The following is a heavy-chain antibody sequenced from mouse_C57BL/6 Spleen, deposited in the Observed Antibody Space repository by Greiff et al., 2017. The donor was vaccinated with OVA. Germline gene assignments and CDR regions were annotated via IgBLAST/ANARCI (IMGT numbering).Heavy chain of an antibody. J-gene: IGHJ2*01. D-gene: IGHD4-1*01. CDR1: GYTFTDYY. V-gene: IGHV1-26*01. CDR3: ARRGMDWDVYYFDY. CDR2: INPNNGGT. Sequence: VQLQQSGPELVKPGASVKISCKASGYTFTDYYMNWVKQSHGQSLEWIGDINPNNGGTSYNQKFKGKATLTVDKSSSTAYMELRSLTSEDSAVYYCARRGMDWDVYYFDYWGQGTTLTVSS.